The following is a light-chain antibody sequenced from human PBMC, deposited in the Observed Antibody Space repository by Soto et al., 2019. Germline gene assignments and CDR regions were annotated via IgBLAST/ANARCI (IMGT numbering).Light chain of an antibody. V-gene: IGKV3-11*01. CDR2: DAS. Sequence: EIVLTQSPATLSLSPGERATLSCRASQSVSSYLAWYQQKPGQTPRLLIYDASNRATGIPARFSGSGSGTDFTLTISSLEPEDFAVYYWQQRSYRPLTFGGGTKVEI. J-gene: IGKJ4*01. CDR3: QQRSYRPLT. CDR1: QSVSSY.